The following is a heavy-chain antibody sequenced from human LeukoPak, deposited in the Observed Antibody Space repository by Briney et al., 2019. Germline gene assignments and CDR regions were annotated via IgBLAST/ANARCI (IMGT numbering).Heavy chain of an antibody. V-gene: IGHV4-34*01. CDR3: ARQRYFDWFPFDY. J-gene: IGHJ4*02. D-gene: IGHD3-9*01. CDR2: MNHSGST. Sequence: SETLSLTCAVYGGSFSGYYWSWIRQPPGKGLEWIGEMNHSGSTNYNPSLKSRVTISVDTSKNQFSLKLSSVTAADTAVYYCARQRYFDWFPFDYWGQGTLVTVSS. CDR1: GGSFSGYY.